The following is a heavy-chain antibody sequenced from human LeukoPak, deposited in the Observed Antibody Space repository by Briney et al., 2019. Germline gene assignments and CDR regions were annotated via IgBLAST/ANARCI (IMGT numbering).Heavy chain of an antibody. D-gene: IGHD6-19*01. J-gene: IGHJ4*02. V-gene: IGHV4-39*07. CDR2: IYTSGST. CDR3: ARDREQWVFDY. CDR1: GGSISSSSYY. Sequence: SETLSLTCTVSGGSISSSSYYWGWIRQPPGKGLEWIGRIYTSGSTNYNPSLKSRVTMSVDTSKNQFSLKLSSVTAADTAVYYCARDREQWVFDYWGQGTLVTVSS.